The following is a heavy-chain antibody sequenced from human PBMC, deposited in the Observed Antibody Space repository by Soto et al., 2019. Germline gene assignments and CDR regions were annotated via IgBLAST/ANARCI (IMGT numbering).Heavy chain of an antibody. CDR3: AREGRGKKAGYNGLVSLGY. D-gene: IGHD2-2*02. CDR1: GSRFSNYV. CDR2: IIPIFNST. Sequence: QVQLVQSGAEVKTPGSSLKVSCTVSGSRFSNYVISWVRQAPGHALAWLGRIIPIFNSTQYAQKFQGRVTITADKSTNTDSLELSSLRSDDTAVYYCAREGRGKKAGYNGLVSLGYWGQGTLVTVSS. V-gene: IGHV1-69*06. J-gene: IGHJ4*02.